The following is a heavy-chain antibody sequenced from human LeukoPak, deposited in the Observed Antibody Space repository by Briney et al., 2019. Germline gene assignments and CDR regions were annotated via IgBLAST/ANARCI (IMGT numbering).Heavy chain of an antibody. CDR2: ISSSSSYI. V-gene: IGHV3-21*01. Sequence: GGSLRLSCAASGFTFSSYSMNWVRQAPGKGLEWGSSISSSSSYIYYADSVKGRFTISRENAKKSLYLQMNSLRAEDTAVYYCAKGGSNNWSFDNWGQGTLVTVSS. CDR3: AKGGSNNWSFDN. J-gene: IGHJ4*02. CDR1: GFTFSSYS. D-gene: IGHD1-1*01.